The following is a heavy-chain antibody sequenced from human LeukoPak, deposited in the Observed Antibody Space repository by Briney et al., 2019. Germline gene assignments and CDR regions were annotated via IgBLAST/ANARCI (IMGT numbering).Heavy chain of an antibody. CDR1: GFTFSAYN. CDR3: ARGGYGSGNNFDY. D-gene: IGHD3-10*01. CDR2: ITTSSSYM. J-gene: IGHJ4*02. Sequence: GGSLRLSCAASGFTFSAYNMNWVRRTPGKGLEWVSSITTSSSYMFYADSVRGRFTISRDNAENSLYLQMNSLRAGDTAVYYCARGGYGSGNNFDYWGQGTLVTVSS. V-gene: IGHV3-21*01.